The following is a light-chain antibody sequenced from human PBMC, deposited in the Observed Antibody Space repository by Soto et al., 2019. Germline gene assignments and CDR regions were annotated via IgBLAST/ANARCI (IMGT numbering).Light chain of an antibody. J-gene: IGKJ5*01. Sequence: DIQLTQSPSFLSASVGDRVTITCRASQGLSSDLAWYQQKPGKAPKLRIYAASTLQSGVPSRFSGSGSGTEFTLTISSLQPEDFATYYCQQLNSYPITFGQWTRLEIK. CDR1: QGLSSD. V-gene: IGKV1-9*01. CDR3: QQLNSYPIT. CDR2: AAS.